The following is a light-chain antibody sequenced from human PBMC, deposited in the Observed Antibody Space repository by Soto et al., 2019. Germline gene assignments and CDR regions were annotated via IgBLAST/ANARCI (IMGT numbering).Light chain of an antibody. CDR1: QSVSSY. Sequence: EILLTQSPATLSLSPGERATLSCRASQSVSSYLAWYQQKPGQAPRLLIYDASNRATGIPARFSGSGSGTDFTLTISSLEPEDFAVYYCQQRSNWPFGGGTKVEIK. V-gene: IGKV3-11*01. J-gene: IGKJ4*01. CDR2: DAS. CDR3: QQRSNWP.